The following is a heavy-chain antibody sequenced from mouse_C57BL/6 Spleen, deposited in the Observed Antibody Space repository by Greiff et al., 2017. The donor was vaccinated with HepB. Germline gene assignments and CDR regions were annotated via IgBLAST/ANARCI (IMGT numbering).Heavy chain of an antibody. V-gene: IGHV5-6*01. Sequence: EVHLVESGGDLVKPGGSLKLSCAASGFTFSSYGMSWVRQTPDKRLEWVATISSGGSYTYYPDSVKGRFTISRDNAKNTLYLQMSSLKSEDTAMYYCARRVDYWGQGTSVTVSS. CDR1: GFTFSSYG. J-gene: IGHJ4*01. CDR2: ISSGGSYT. CDR3: ARRVDY.